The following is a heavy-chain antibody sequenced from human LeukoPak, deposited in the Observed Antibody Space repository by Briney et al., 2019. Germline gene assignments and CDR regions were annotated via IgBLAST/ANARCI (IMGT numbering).Heavy chain of an antibody. D-gene: IGHD2-15*01. CDR3: ARLYCSGGTCYSPGDY. CDR1: GSSAYTFNNYD. CDR2: MNPKSGNT. Sequence: ASMTVSCKASGSSAYTFNNYDVAWVRQAPGQGLEWMGWMNPKSGNTGYAQKFQGRVTMTRDTSTGTVYMELSSLRSEDTAVYYCARLYCSGGTCYSPGDYWGQGTLVTVSS. V-gene: IGHV1-8*02. J-gene: IGHJ4*02.